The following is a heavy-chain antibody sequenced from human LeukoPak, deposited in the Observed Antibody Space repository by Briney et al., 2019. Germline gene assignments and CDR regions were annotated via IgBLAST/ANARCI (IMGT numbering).Heavy chain of an antibody. J-gene: IGHJ4*02. CDR1: TGPIHTFY. Sequence: SETLSLTCTVSTGPIHTFYYSWIRQSPGKGLEWIGYMYYSGRTNYNPTLRSRVTTSVDTSKTVFSLKLSSVTAADTAVYYCAISTSYCRGTSCPLDYWGQGTSVTVSS. CDR2: MYYSGRT. D-gene: IGHD2-2*01. V-gene: IGHV4-59*08. CDR3: AISTSYCRGTSCPLDY.